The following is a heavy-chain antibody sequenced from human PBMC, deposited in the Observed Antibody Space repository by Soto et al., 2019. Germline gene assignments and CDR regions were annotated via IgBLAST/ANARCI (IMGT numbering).Heavy chain of an antibody. Sequence: SETLSLTGTVSGASISGFYWSWIRKSAGKGLGWFGRIYATGTTDYNPSLKSRVMMSVDTSKKQFSLKLRSVTAADTAVYYCVRDGTKTLRDWFDPWGQG. CDR2: IYATGTT. V-gene: IGHV4-4*07. CDR3: VRDGTKTLRDWFDP. J-gene: IGHJ5*02. D-gene: IGHD1-1*01. CDR1: GASISGFY.